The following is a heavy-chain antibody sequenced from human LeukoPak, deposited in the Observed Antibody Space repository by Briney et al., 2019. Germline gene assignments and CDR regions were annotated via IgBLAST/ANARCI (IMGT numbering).Heavy chain of an antibody. CDR2: NYYSGST. J-gene: IGHJ2*01. CDR3: ARRAMTTAREGYFDL. Sequence: SETLSLTCTVSADSITSGGYYWSWIRQLPGKGLEWIVYNYYSGSTYYNPSLKSRVTLSVDTSKNQFSLKLSSVTAADSAVYYCARRAMTTAREGYFDLWGRGTLVTVSS. D-gene: IGHD4-17*01. CDR1: ADSITSGGYY. V-gene: IGHV4-31*03.